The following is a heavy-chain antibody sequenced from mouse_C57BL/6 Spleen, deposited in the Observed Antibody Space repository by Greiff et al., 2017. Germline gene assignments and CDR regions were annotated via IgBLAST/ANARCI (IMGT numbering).Heavy chain of an antibody. CDR2: ISSGSSTI. CDR3: ARRYDGYGYFDV. V-gene: IGHV5-17*01. J-gene: IGHJ1*03. D-gene: IGHD2-3*01. Sequence: DVMLVESGGGLVKPGGSLKLSCAASGFTFSDYGMHWVRQAPEKGLEWVAYISSGSSTIYYADTVKGRFTISRDNAKNTLFLQMTSLRSEDTAMYYCARRYDGYGYFDVWGTGTTVTVSS. CDR1: GFTFSDYG.